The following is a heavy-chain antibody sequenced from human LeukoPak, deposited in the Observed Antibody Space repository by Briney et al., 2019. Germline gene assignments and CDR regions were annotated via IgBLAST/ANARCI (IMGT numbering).Heavy chain of an antibody. V-gene: IGHV3-15*01. D-gene: IGHD4-17*01. J-gene: IGHJ4*02. CDR2: IKSKTDGGTT. CDR3: TTEHDPYGDFDY. Sequence: GGSLRLSCAASGFTFSNAWMSWVRQAPGKGLEWVGRIKSKTDGGTTDYAAPVKGRFTISRDDSKNTLYLQMNSLKTEDTAVYYCTTEHDPYGDFDYWGQGSLVTVSS. CDR1: GFTFSNAW.